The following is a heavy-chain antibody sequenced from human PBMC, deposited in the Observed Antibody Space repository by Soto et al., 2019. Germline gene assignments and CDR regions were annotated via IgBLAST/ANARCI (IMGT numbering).Heavy chain of an antibody. J-gene: IGHJ6*02. CDR2: INHSGST. CDR1: GGSFSGYY. CDR3: ARGRYYGSGSYLPFYYYYYGMDV. D-gene: IGHD3-10*01. Sequence: SETLSLTCAVYGGSFSGYYWSWIRQPPGKGLEWIGEINHSGSTNYNPSLKSRVTISVDTSKNQFSLKLSSVTAADTAVYYCARGRYYGSGSYLPFYYYYYGMDVWGQGTTLTV. V-gene: IGHV4-34*01.